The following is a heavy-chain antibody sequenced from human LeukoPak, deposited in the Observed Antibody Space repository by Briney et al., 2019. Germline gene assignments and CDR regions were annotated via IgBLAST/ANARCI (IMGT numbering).Heavy chain of an antibody. Sequence: SETLSLTCTVSGGSISSSSYYWGWIRQPPGKGLEWIGSIYYSGSTYYNPSLKSRVTISVDTSKNQFSLKLSSVTAADTAVYYCARRAVAGGYYFDYWGQGTLVTVSS. CDR1: GGSISSSSYY. J-gene: IGHJ4*02. D-gene: IGHD6-19*01. CDR3: ARRAVAGGYYFDY. V-gene: IGHV4-39*01. CDR2: IYYSGST.